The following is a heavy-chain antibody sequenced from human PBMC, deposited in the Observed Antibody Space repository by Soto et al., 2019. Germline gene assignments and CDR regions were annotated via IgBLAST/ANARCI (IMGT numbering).Heavy chain of an antibody. CDR2: IYYSGST. V-gene: IGHV4-59*01. CDR3: ARGQGLQGPYYFDY. CDR1: GGSISSYY. J-gene: IGHJ4*02. D-gene: IGHD4-4*01. Sequence: QVQLQESGPGLVKPSETLSLTCTVSGGSISSYYWSWIRQPPGKGREWIGYIYYSGSTNYNPSLKSRVTISTDTSKNQFSLKLSSVTAADTAVYYCARGQGLQGPYYFDYWGQGTLVTVSS.